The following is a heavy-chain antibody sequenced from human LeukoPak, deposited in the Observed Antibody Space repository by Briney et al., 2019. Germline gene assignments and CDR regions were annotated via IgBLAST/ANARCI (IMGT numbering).Heavy chain of an antibody. V-gene: IGHV1-69*13. CDR1: GGTFSSYA. CDR3: ARASSGSYYYYYYMDV. Sequence: ASVTVSCKASGGTFSSYAISWVRQAPGQGLEWMGGIIPIFGTANYAQKFQGRVTITADESTSTAYMELSSLRSEDTAVYYCARASSGSYYYYYYMDVWGKGTTVTISS. CDR2: IIPIFGTA. J-gene: IGHJ6*03. D-gene: IGHD1-26*01.